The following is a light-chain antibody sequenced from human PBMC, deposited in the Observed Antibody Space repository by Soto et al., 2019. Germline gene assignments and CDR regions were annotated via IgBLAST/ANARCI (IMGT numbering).Light chain of an antibody. J-gene: IGKJ1*01. CDR3: QKYDSAPEA. V-gene: IGKV1-27*01. CDR1: QGISNS. Sequence: DIQMTQSPSSLSASVGDRVTITCRASQGISNSLAWYQQEPGKVPKLLIYDASTLQSGFSSRFSGSGSGTDFTLTISSLQPEDVATYYCQKYDSAPEAFGQGTKVEIK. CDR2: DAS.